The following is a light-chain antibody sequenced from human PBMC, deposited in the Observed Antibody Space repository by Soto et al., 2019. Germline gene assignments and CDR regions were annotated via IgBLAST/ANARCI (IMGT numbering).Light chain of an antibody. V-gene: IGLV2-8*01. Sequence: QSALTQPPSASGSPGQSVTISCTGTSSDVGGYNYVSWYQQHPGKAPKLMIYEVSKRPSGVPDRFSGSKSGNTASLTVSGLPAEDEAYFYCSSYAGSNNLVFGGGTQLTVL. CDR2: EVS. J-gene: IGLJ3*02. CDR3: SSYAGSNNLV. CDR1: SSDVGGYNY.